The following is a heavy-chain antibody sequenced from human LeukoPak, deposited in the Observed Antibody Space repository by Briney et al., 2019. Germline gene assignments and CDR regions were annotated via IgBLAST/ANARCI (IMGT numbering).Heavy chain of an antibody. J-gene: IGHJ4*02. V-gene: IGHV3-30*02. CDR3: AKDPILYSSGWYVGY. CDR1: GFTFSSYS. D-gene: IGHD6-19*01. CDR2: IRYDGSNK. Sequence: GGSLRLSCAASGFTFSSYSVNWVRQAPGKGLEWVAFIRYDGSNKYYADSVKGRFTISRDNSKNTLYLQMNSLRAEDTAVYYCAKDPILYSSGWYVGYWGQGTLVTVSS.